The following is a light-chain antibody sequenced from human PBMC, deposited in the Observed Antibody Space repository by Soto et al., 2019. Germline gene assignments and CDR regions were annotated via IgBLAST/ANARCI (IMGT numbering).Light chain of an antibody. CDR2: AAS. Sequence: DIQMTQSPSSLSGSVGDSVTITCRASQGISNYLAWYQQRPGKAPTLLIYAASTLQSGVPSRFSGSGSGTDFTLTISSLQPEDVATYYCQRYNNAPRTFGQGNKLEIK. CDR3: QRYNNAPRT. J-gene: IGKJ1*01. V-gene: IGKV1-27*01. CDR1: QGISNY.